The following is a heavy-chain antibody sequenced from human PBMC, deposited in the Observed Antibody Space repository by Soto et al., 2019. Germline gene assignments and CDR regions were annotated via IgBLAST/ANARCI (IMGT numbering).Heavy chain of an antibody. J-gene: IGHJ6*02. CDR2: ISFDGTDK. CDR3: AREMIPMIMGGMSAMDV. V-gene: IGHV3-30*04. Sequence: QVQLVESGGGVVQPERSQRLSCTASKFTFASYVMHWVRQAPGGGLEWVARISFDGTDKSYADSVKGRFTISRDNAKNTMYLEMNSLRPEDTAVYYCAREMIPMIMGGMSAMDVWGQGTTVTVS. D-gene: IGHD3-22*01. CDR1: KFTFASYV.